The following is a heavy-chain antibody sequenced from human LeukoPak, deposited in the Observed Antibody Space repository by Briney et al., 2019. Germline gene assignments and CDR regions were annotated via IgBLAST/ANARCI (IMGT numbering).Heavy chain of an antibody. J-gene: IGHJ4*02. D-gene: IGHD4/OR15-4a*01. Sequence: GGSLRLSCAASTFSFSSYNMNWVRQAPGKGLEWVSSISSSSSYIYYADSVKGRFTISRDNAKNSLYLQMNSLRADDTAVFYCARGLTVDFWGQGTLVTVSS. CDR1: TFSFSSYN. CDR2: ISSSSSYI. CDR3: ARGLTVDF. V-gene: IGHV3-21*01.